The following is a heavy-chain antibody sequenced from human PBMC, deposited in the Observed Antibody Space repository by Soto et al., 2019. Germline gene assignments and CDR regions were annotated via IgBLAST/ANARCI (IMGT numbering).Heavy chain of an antibody. CDR2: IFPHDSDT. CDR1: GYSFIDHW. J-gene: IGHJ6*02. CDR3: TGQAPVVPMARAMDV. V-gene: IGHV5-51*01. Sequence: GASLKISCKVSGYSFIDHWIGWVRQMPWKGPEWKGIIFPHDSDTRYNPSFQGQVTLSADMSPDTAFLQWSSLQASDTAIYHCTGQAPVVPMARAMDVLGQGTTVTVSS. D-gene: IGHD3-10*01.